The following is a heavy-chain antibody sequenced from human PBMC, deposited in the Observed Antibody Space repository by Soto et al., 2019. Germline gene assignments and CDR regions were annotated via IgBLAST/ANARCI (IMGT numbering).Heavy chain of an antibody. CDR1: GFTFNRYA. J-gene: IGHJ3*02. Sequence: EVQLLESGGGLVQPGGTLRLSCAASGFTFNRYAMSWVRQAPGKGLDWVSSISGSGGSTYYADSVEGHFTISRDRFKNTPYLQMNILRAEDMAIYYSAKDRWRDGDHANLDAFEIRGQGTMVTVSS. CDR2: ISGSGGST. V-gene: IGHV3-23*01. CDR3: AKDRWRDGDHANLDAFEI. D-gene: IGHD4-17*01.